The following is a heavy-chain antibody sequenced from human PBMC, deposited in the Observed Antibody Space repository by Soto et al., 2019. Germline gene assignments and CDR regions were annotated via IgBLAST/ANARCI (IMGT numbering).Heavy chain of an antibody. V-gene: IGHV4-59*01. Sequence: SETLSLTCTVSGGSISSNYWTWIRQPPGKGLEWIGYIYYSGSTNYNPSLKSRVTISVDTSKNQFSLKLSSVTAADTAVYYCASYGYCSGGSCYSNWFDPWGQGTLVTVSS. J-gene: IGHJ5*02. D-gene: IGHD2-15*01. CDR1: GGSISSNY. CDR2: IYYSGST. CDR3: ASYGYCSGGSCYSNWFDP.